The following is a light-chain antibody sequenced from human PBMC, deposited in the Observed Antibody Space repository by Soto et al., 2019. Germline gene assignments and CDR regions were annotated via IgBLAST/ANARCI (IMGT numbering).Light chain of an antibody. J-gene: IGLJ1*01. CDR3: SSYSTPDTLYV. CDR2: DVY. Sequence: QSALTQPASVSGSPGQSITISCTGGSSDVGGYDFVSWYQQYPGKAPKLMIYDVYNRPLGVSDRFSGPRAGNTASLTISGLQAEDEADYYCSSYSTPDTLYVFGTGTKVTVL. V-gene: IGLV2-14*01. CDR1: SSDVGGYDF.